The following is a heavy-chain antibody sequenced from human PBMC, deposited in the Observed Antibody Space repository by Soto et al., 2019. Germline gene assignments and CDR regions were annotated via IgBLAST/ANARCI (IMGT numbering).Heavy chain of an antibody. CDR2: ISYGGSNK. V-gene: IGHV3-30-3*01. CDR1: GFTFSSYA. CDR3: ARASITDYFDY. J-gene: IGHJ4*02. Sequence: GGSLRLSCAASGFTFSSYAMHWVRQAPGKGLEWVAVISYGGSNKYYADSVKGRFTISRDNSKNTLYLQMNSLRAEDTAVYYCARASITDYFDYWGQGTLVTVSS. D-gene: IGHD3-10*01.